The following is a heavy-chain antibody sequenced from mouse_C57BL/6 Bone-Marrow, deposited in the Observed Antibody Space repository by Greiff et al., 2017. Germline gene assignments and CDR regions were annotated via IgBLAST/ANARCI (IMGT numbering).Heavy chain of an antibody. J-gene: IGHJ4*01. CDR3: ARRYGSSKRAMDY. Sequence: QVQLQQSGAELARPGASVKLSCKASGYTFTSYGISWVKQRTGQGLEWIGEIYPRSGNTYYNEKFKGKATLTADKSSSTAYLELRSLTSEDSAVYFCARRYGSSKRAMDYWGQGTSVTVSS. V-gene: IGHV1-81*01. D-gene: IGHD1-1*01. CDR1: GYTFTSYG. CDR2: IYPRSGNT.